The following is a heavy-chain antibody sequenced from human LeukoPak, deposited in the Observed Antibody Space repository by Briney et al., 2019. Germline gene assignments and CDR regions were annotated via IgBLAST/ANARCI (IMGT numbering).Heavy chain of an antibody. D-gene: IGHD3-10*01. CDR2: ISSSGRSM. V-gene: IGHV3-48*03. Sequence: GGSLRLSCAASGFTFSSYEMNWVRQAPGKGLEWVSYISSSGRSMYYADSVKGRFTISRDNAKNSLYLQMNSLRAEDTAVYYCASDRFGGPMNCWGQGTLVTVSS. CDR1: GFTFSSYE. J-gene: IGHJ4*02. CDR3: ASDRFGGPMNC.